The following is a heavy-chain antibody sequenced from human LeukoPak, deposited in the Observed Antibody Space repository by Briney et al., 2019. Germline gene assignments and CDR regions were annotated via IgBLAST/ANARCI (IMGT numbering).Heavy chain of an antibody. CDR3: ASYSSGWFDP. J-gene: IGHJ5*02. D-gene: IGHD2-21*01. CDR1: GASISSYY. CDR2: IYYTGTT. V-gene: IGHV4-59*01. Sequence: SETLSLTCTVSGASISSYYWSWIRQPPGKGLEWIGYIYYTGTTKFNPSLRSRLTISLDTSSNQSSLKLNSVTAADTAVYFCASYSSGWFDPWGQGTLVTVSP.